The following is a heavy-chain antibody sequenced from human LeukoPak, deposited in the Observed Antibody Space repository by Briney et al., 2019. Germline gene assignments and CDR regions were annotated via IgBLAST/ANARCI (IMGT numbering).Heavy chain of an antibody. CDR2: IWYDGSKK. V-gene: IGHV3-33*01. CDR1: GFTFSSYG. CDR3: ARGSYSSSWYVFYYYYGMDV. Sequence: PGGSLRLSCAASGFTFSSYGMHWVRQAPGKGLEWVAVIWYDGSKKYYADSVKGRFTISRDNSKNTLYLQMNSLRAEDTAVYYCARGSYSSSWYVFYYYYGMDVWGQGTTVTVSS. J-gene: IGHJ6*02. D-gene: IGHD6-13*01.